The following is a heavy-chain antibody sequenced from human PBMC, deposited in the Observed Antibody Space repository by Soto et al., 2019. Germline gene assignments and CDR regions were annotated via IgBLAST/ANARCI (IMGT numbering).Heavy chain of an antibody. CDR3: MRTNCFGQWAAWY. V-gene: IGHV4-61*01. CDR2: IQASGCT. CDR1: VASVTTGSYF. D-gene: IGHD1-26*01. J-gene: IGHJ4*02. Sequence: QVQLQESGPGLVKPSETLSLTCIVSVASVTTGSYFWRWIRQPPGKGLEWIGYIQASGCTNYIPSLRSGGYISLDTSKNQFSLMLTSVTGADTAIYYCMRTNCFGQWAAWYWGQGTLDAVS.